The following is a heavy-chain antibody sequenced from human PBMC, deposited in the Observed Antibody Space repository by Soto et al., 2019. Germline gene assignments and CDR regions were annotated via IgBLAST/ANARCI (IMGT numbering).Heavy chain of an antibody. D-gene: IGHD2-21*01. CDR1: GGSISSGGYY. Sequence: TLSLTCTVSGGSISSGGYYWSWIRQHPGKGLEWIGYIYYSGSTYYNPSLKSRVTISKDTSERQFSLNLGLVTAADTAVYYCARLRIATNNYKGFDPWGQATLVTVSS. CDR3: ARLRIATNNYKGFDP. J-gene: IGHJ5*02. V-gene: IGHV4-31*03. CDR2: IYYSGST.